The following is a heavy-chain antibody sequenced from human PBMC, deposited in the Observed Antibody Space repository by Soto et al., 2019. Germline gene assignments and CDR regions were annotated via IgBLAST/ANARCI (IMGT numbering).Heavy chain of an antibody. CDR3: ARSPNHYYYGFDV. V-gene: IGHV4-61*08. Sequence: SETLSLTCTVSGGSVSSGDYFWSWLRQSPGKRLEWIAYIYYSGSTNYNPSLKSRATISVDTSKSQVSLTLTSMTAADAALYYCARSPNHYYYGFDVWGQGTAVTVSS. CDR1: GGSVSSGDYF. CDR2: IYYSGST. J-gene: IGHJ6*02.